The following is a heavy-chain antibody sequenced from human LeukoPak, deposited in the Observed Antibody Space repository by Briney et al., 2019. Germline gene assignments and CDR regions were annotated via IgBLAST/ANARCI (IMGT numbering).Heavy chain of an antibody. V-gene: IGHV1-69*05. J-gene: IGHJ6*03. CDR3: ASTHPGVYYYYMDV. CDR1: GGTFSSYA. CDR2: IIPIFGTA. D-gene: IGHD3-10*01. Sequence: SVKVSCKASGGTFSSYAISWVRQAPGQGLEWMGGIIPIFGTANYAQKFQGRVTITTGESTSTAYMELSSLRSEDTAVYYCASTHPGVYYYYMDVWGKGTTVTVSS.